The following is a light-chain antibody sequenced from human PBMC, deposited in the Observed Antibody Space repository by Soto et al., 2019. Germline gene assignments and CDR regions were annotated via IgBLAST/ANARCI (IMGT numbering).Light chain of an antibody. CDR2: DAS. CDR3: QQRSNWQGAT. V-gene: IGKV3-11*01. CDR1: QSVSSY. Sequence: EIVVTQSPATLSLSPGERATLSCRASQSVSSYFAWYQQKPGQAPRLLIYDASNSATGIPARFSGSGSGTDFTLTISSLEPEDFAVYYCQQRSNWQGATFGGGTKVEIK. J-gene: IGKJ4*01.